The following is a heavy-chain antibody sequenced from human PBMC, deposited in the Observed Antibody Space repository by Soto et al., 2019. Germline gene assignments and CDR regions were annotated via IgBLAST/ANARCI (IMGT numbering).Heavy chain of an antibody. CDR3: AKKGISSSWYQDYYYYYGMDV. D-gene: IGHD6-13*01. Sequence: GSLRLSCAVSGFRFRDHWMSWVRHAPGKGLEWVANITHAGSNTYYADSVKGRFTISRDNSKNTLYLQLNSLRAEDTAVYYCAKKGISSSWYQDYYYYYGMDVWGQGTTVTVSS. CDR1: GFRFRDHW. CDR2: ITHAGSNT. J-gene: IGHJ6*02. V-gene: IGHV3-7*03.